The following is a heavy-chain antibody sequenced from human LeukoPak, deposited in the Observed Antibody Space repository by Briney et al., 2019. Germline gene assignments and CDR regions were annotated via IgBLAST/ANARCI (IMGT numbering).Heavy chain of an antibody. CDR2: TYYRSKWYN. CDR1: GDSVSSNSAA. D-gene: IGHD2-2*01. CDR3: ARAGGYCGSTSCYVGHAFDI. Sequence: SQTLSLTCAISGDSVSSNSAAWNWIRQSPSRGLEWLGRTYYRSKWYNDYAVSVKSRITINPDTSKNQFSLQLDSVTPEDTAVYYCARAGGYCGSTSCYVGHAFDIWGQGTMVTVSS. J-gene: IGHJ3*02. V-gene: IGHV6-1*01.